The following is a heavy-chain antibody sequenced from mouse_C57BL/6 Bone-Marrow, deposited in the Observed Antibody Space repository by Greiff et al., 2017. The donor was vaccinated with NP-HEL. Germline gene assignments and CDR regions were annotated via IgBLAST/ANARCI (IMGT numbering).Heavy chain of an antibody. CDR1: GYAFTNYL. J-gene: IGHJ3*01. CDR2: INPGSGGT. Sequence: QVQLQQSGAELVRPGTSVKVSCKASGYAFTNYLIEWVKQRPGQGLEWIGVINPGSGGTNYNEKLKGKATLTADKSSSTAYMQLSSLTSEDSAVYFCAREGYYYGSFAYWGQGTLVTVSA. CDR3: AREGYYYGSFAY. V-gene: IGHV1-54*01. D-gene: IGHD1-1*01.